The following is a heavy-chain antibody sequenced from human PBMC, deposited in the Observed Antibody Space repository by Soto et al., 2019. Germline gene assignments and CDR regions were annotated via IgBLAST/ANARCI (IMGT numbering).Heavy chain of an antibody. CDR3: ARMRRGTMIVVVTLSYYYGMDV. Sequence: SETLSLTCTVSGGSISSSSYYWGWIRQPPGKGLEWIGSIYYSGSTYYNPSLKSRVTISVDTSKNQFSLKLGSVTAAETAVYYCARMRRGTMIVVVTLSYYYGMDVWGQGTTVTVSS. J-gene: IGHJ6*02. V-gene: IGHV4-39*01. CDR1: GGSISSSSYY. CDR2: IYYSGST. D-gene: IGHD3-22*01.